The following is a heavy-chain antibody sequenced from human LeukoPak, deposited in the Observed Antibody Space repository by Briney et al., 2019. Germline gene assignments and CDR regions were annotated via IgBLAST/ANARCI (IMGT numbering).Heavy chain of an antibody. D-gene: IGHD5-12*01. V-gene: IGHV4-61*01. CDR1: GGSVSSGSYY. Sequence: SGTLSLTCTVSGGSVSSGSYYWSWIRQPPGKGLEWIGYIYHSGSTYYNPSLKSRVTISVDRSKNQFSLKLSSVTAADTAVYYCAGGTRKVRGYSGYDYDYWGQGTLVTVSS. J-gene: IGHJ4*02. CDR2: IYHSGST. CDR3: AGGTRKVRGYSGYDYDY.